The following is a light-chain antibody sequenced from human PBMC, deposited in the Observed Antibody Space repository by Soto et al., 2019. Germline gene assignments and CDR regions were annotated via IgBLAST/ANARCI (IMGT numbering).Light chain of an antibody. V-gene: IGLV2-14*01. J-gene: IGLJ2*01. CDR2: EVS. CDR3: SSYTSSNTYIV. CDR1: SSDVGGYNY. Sequence: QSALTQPASVSGSPGQSITISCTGTSSDVGGYNYVSWYQHHPGKAPKLMIYEVSNRPSGVSNRFSGSKSGNTASLTISGLQAEDEADYYCSSYTSSNTYIVFGGGTKVTVL.